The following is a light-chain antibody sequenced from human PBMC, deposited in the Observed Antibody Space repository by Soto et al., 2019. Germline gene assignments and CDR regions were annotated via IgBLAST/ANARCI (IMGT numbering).Light chain of an antibody. CDR1: QSVSSN. CDR3: QQYRMSPNT. CDR2: DAS. V-gene: IGKV3D-15*02. Sequence: EIGMTQSPATLSVSPGERATLSCRASQSVSSNLAWYQQKPGQAPRLLIYDASNRATGIPARFSGSGSGTDFSLTIRGLKPEDFAVYYCQQYRMSPNTFGQGTRLEIK. J-gene: IGKJ5*01.